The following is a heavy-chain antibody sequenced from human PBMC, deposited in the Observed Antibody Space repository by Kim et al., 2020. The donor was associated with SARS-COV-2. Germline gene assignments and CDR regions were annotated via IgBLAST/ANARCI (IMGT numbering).Heavy chain of an antibody. CDR3: AKDQGDYDLLAGSNALDY. J-gene: IGHJ4*02. Sequence: TGPFTISRDNSKNSLYLQMNSLRTEDTALYYCAKDQGDYDLLAGSNALDYWGQGTLVTVSS. D-gene: IGHD3-9*01. V-gene: IGHV3-43*01.